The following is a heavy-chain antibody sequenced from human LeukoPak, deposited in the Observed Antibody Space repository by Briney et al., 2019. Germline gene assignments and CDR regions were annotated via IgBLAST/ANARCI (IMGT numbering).Heavy chain of an antibody. Sequence: PSETLSLTCTVSGGSISSSSYYWGWIRQPPGKGLEWIGSIYYSGSTYYNPSLKSRVTISVDTSKNQFSLKLSSVTAADTAVYYCARHVFGPSHIRLRYYYYMDVWGKGTTVTVSS. CDR1: GGSISSSSYY. J-gene: IGHJ6*03. V-gene: IGHV4-39*01. CDR3: ARHVFGPSHIRLRYYYYMDV. D-gene: IGHD3/OR15-3a*01. CDR2: IYYSGST.